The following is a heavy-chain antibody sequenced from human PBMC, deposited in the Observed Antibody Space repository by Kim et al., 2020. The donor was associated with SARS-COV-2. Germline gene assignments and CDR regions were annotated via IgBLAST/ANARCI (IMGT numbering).Heavy chain of an antibody. Sequence: SETLSLTCTVSGGSISSSSYYWGWIRQPPGKGLEWIGSIYYSGSTYYNPSLKSRVTISVDTSKNQFSLKLSSVTAADTAVYYCAGITRGALRKPSRVGGGDYWGQGTLVTVSS. D-gene: IGHD1-20*01. J-gene: IGHJ4*02. CDR2: IYYSGST. CDR1: GGSISSSSYY. CDR3: AGITRGALRKPSRVGGGDY. V-gene: IGHV4-39*01.